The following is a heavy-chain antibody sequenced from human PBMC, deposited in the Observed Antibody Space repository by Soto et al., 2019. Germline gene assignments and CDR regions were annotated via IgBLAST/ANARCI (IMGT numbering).Heavy chain of an antibody. CDR2: ISASGRDT. CDR1: GFTSDNYA. V-gene: IGHV3-23*01. D-gene: IGHD6-19*01. CDR3: AKGKTTGWFYFDY. Sequence: GGSLRLSCAASGFTSDNYAMSWVRQAPGKGLEWVAGISASGRDTYFADSVKDRFTISRDGSKNTLYLQMNSLRAEDTATYYCAKGKTTGWFYFDYWGQGTLVTVSS. J-gene: IGHJ4*02.